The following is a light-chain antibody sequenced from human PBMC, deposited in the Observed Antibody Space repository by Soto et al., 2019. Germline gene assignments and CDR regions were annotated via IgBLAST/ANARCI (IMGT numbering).Light chain of an antibody. CDR1: QSVRDF. Sequence: IVLTQSPATLSLSPGDTATLSCRASQSVRDFLAWYQQKPGQAPRLLIYDVSTRAPGIPARFSGSGFGTDFTLTISSLEAEDFAVYYCQQRFDWPPITFGLGTRVEVE. CDR3: QQRFDWPPIT. CDR2: DVS. J-gene: IGKJ5*01. V-gene: IGKV3-11*01.